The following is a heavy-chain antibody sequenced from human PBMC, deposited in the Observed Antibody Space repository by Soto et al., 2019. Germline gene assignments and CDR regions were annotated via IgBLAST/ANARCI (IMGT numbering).Heavy chain of an antibody. J-gene: IGHJ4*02. Sequence: QVQLVESGGGVVQPGRSRRLSCAASGFTFSSYGMHWVRQAPGKGLEWVAVISYDGSNKYYADSVKGRFTISRDNSKNTLYLQMNSLRAEDTAVYYCAKDFYYYGSGSYSSILDYWGQGTLVTVSS. D-gene: IGHD3-10*01. CDR3: AKDFYYYGSGSYSSILDY. V-gene: IGHV3-30*18. CDR2: ISYDGSNK. CDR1: GFTFSSYG.